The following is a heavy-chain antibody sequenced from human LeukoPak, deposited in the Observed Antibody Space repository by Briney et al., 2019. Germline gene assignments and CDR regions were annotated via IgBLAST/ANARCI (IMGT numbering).Heavy chain of an antibody. CDR3: ATDLFVWGSYRLDY. D-gene: IGHD3-16*02. CDR1: NYSISSAYY. J-gene: IGHJ4*02. Sequence: SETLSLTCTVSNYSISSAYYWGWIRQPPRKGLEWIGSIYHSGATYYNPSLRSRITISLDTSKNQFSLKLSSVTAADTAVYYCATDLFVWGSYRLDYWGQGTLSPSPQ. V-gene: IGHV4-38-2*02. CDR2: IYHSGAT.